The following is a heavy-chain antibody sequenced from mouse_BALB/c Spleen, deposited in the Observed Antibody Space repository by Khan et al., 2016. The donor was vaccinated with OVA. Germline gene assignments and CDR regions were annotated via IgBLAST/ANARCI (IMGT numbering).Heavy chain of an antibody. V-gene: IGHV1S137*01. CDR2: ISTYYGDA. CDR3: ARGGRFAY. CDR1: GYTFTDYA. J-gene: IGHJ3*01. Sequence: QVQLQQSGAELVRPGVSVKISCKGSGYTFTDYAMHWVKQSHAKSLEWIGVISTYYGDADYNKKFKGKATMTVDKSSSTAYMELARLTSEDSAIYYCARGGRFAYWGQGTLVTVSA. D-gene: IGHD3-3*01.